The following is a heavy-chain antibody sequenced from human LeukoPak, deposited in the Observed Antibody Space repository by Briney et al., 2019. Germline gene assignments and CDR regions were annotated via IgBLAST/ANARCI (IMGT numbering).Heavy chain of an antibody. CDR3: ARVFGIAAAGYAFDI. D-gene: IGHD6-13*01. Sequence: SVKVSCKASGGTFSSYAISWVRQAPGQGLEWMGGIIPIFGTANYAQKFQGRVTITTDESTSTAYMELSSLRSEDTAVYYCARVFGIAAAGYAFDIWGQGTMVTVSS. V-gene: IGHV1-69*05. CDR2: IIPIFGTA. CDR1: GGTFSSYA. J-gene: IGHJ3*02.